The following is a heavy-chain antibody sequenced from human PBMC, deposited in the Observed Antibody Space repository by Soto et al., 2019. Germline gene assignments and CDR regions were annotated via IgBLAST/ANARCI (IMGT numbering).Heavy chain of an antibody. Sequence: SETLSLTCTVSSSPITKYYWGWVRQPPGKGLEWIGSVYYSGSTYYNPSLESRVTISVDKSKNQFSLKLMSLSAADTAVYYCGRLEGLATISYYFDYWGQGALVTVSS. D-gene: IGHD3-9*01. J-gene: IGHJ4*02. CDR3: GRLEGLATISYYFDY. V-gene: IGHV4-39*01. CDR2: VYYSGST. CDR1: SSPITKYY.